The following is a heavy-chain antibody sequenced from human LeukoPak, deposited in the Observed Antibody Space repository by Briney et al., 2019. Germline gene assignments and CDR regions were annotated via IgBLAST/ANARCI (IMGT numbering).Heavy chain of an antibody. V-gene: IGHV4-38-2*01. CDR3: ARHYGLNYFDY. Sequence: SETLSLTCAVSGFSISSGYYWGWIRQPPGKGLEWIGSIFHSGSTFYTPSLKSRVTISVDTSRNQFSLKLSSVTAADTAVYYCARHYGLNYFDYWGQGTLVTVSS. CDR2: IFHSGST. CDR1: GFSISSGYY. D-gene: IGHD4-17*01. J-gene: IGHJ4*02.